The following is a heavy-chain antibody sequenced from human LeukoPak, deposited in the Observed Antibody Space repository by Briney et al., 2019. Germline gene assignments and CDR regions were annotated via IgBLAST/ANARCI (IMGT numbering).Heavy chain of an antibody. J-gene: IGHJ4*02. V-gene: IGHV4-59*01. CDR2: IYYSGST. CDR3: ARAVGGNPYFFDY. Sequence: KSSETLSLTCTVSGGSISSYYWSWIRQPPGKGLEWIGYIYYSGSTNYNPSLKSRVTISVDTSKNQFSLKLSSVTAADTAVYYCARAVGGNPYFFDYWGQGTLVTVSS. CDR1: GGSISSYY. D-gene: IGHD4-23*01.